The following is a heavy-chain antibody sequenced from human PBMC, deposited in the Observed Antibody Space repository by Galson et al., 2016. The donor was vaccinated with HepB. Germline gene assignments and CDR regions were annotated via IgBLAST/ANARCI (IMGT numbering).Heavy chain of an antibody. V-gene: IGHV3-15*07. CDR2: VKRESNGGTI. D-gene: IGHD3-22*01. Sequence: SLRLSCAASGFTVNTARMHWVRQAPGKGLEWVGRVKRESNGGTIDYAAPVKGRFTIARVDSKNTLDLQMSSLKVEDTAIYYCTTEGSFDSSGYNGYWGQGTLVTVSS. J-gene: IGHJ4*02. CDR3: TTEGSFDSSGYNGY. CDR1: GFTVNTAR.